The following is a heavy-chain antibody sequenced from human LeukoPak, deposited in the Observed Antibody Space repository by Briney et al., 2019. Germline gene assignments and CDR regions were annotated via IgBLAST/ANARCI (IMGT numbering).Heavy chain of an antibody. CDR2: ISYDGSNK. CDR3: ARDLGGVDIVATINYYYYGMDV. D-gene: IGHD5-12*01. Sequence: PGGSLRLSCAASGFTFSSYAMHWVRQAPGKGLEWVAVISYDGSNKYYADSVKGRFTISRDNSKNTLYLQMNSLRAEDTAVYYCARDLGGVDIVATINYYYYGMDVWGQGTTVTVSS. V-gene: IGHV3-30*04. J-gene: IGHJ6*02. CDR1: GFTFSSYA.